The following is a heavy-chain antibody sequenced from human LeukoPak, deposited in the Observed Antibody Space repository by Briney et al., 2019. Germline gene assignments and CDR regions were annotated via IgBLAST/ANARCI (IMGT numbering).Heavy chain of an antibody. CDR2: IHYSGNT. Sequence: SETLSLTCTVSGGSISGNYWTWIRQPPGKRLEWIGYIHYSGNTNYNPSLKSRVTISVDTSKNQLSLKLSSATAADTAVYYCARHWGYCSSTSCYGYFDYWGQGTLVTVSS. CDR1: GGSISGNY. J-gene: IGHJ4*02. D-gene: IGHD2-2*01. V-gene: IGHV4-59*01. CDR3: ARHWGYCSSTSCYGYFDY.